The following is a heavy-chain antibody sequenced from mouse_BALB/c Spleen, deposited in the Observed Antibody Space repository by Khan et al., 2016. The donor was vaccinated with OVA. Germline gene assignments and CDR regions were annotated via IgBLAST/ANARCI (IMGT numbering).Heavy chain of an antibody. D-gene: IGHD1-1*01. V-gene: IGHV1S41*01. CDR3: ARENDYGRSCYAMDY. CDR2: IAPGSSNA. J-gene: IGHJ4*01. CDR1: GYTFTSYW. Sequence: DLVKPGASVNLSCKASGYTFTSYWINWIKQRPGQGLEWIGRIAPGSSNAYYNDMFKDKATLTVDTSSSTAYIQLSRLSSEDSAVYFCARENDYGRSCYAMDYWGQGTSVTVSS.